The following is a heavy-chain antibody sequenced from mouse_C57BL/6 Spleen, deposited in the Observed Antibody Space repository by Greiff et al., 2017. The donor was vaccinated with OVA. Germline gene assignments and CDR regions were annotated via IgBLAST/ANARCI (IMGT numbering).Heavy chain of an antibody. Sequence: VKLLESGPELVKPGASVKISCKASGYAFSSSWMNWVKQRPGKGLEWIGRIYPGDGDTNYNGKFKGKATLTADKSSSTAYMQLSSLTSEDSAVYFCARPLQGSFDYWGQGTTLTVSS. CDR3: ARPLQGSFDY. J-gene: IGHJ2*01. V-gene: IGHV1-82*01. CDR1: GYAFSSSW. CDR2: IYPGDGDT.